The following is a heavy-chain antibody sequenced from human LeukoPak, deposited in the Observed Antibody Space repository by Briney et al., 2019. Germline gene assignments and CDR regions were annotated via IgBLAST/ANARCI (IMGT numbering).Heavy chain of an antibody. Sequence: SETLSLTCTVSGGSISSSSYYWGWIRQPPGKGLEWIGSIYYSGSTYYNPSLKSRVTISVDTSKNQFSLKLSSVTAADTAVYYCARHLRDSSGYRPYYFDYWGQGTLVTASS. CDR3: ARHLRDSSGYRPYYFDY. CDR2: IYYSGST. CDR1: GGSISSSSYY. D-gene: IGHD3-22*01. J-gene: IGHJ4*02. V-gene: IGHV4-39*01.